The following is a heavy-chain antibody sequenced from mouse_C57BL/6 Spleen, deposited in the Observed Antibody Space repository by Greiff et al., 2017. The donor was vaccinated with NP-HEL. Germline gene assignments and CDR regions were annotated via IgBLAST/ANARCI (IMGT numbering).Heavy chain of an antibody. CDR3: ARALDYFDY. V-gene: IGHV1-18*01. J-gene: IGHJ2*01. CDR2: INPNNGGT. CDR1: GYTFTDYN. Sequence: EVQLQQSGPELVKPGASVKIPCKASGYTFTDYNMDWVKQSHGKSLEWIGEINPNNGGTIYNQKFKGKATLTVDKSSSTAYMELRSLTSEDTAVYYCARALDYFDYWGQGTTLTVSS.